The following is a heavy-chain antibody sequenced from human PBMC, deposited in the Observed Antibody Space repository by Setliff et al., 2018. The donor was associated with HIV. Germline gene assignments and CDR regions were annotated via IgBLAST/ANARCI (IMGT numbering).Heavy chain of an antibody. CDR1: GFSFSVYE. J-gene: IGHJ4*02. V-gene: IGHV3-48*03. CDR2: ISSGATTI. D-gene: IGHD3-22*01. CDR3: AARNYFDSSGYQH. Sequence: GESLKISCAASGFSFSVYEMDWVRQAPGKGLEWISHISSGATTIDYADSVKGRFTISRDDANNSLYLQMNSLRAEDTAVYYCAARNYFDSSGYQHWVQGTLVTVSS.